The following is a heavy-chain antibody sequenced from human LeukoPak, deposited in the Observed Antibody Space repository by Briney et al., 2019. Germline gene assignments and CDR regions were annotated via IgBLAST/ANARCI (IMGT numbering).Heavy chain of an antibody. V-gene: IGHV1-18*01. D-gene: IGHD1-26*01. CDR1: GYTFVSYG. J-gene: IGHJ3*02. CDR2: ITTHNGNT. Sequence: ASVKVSCKASGYTFVSYGISWVRQAPGQGLEWMGWITTHNGNTNYAQKLQGRVTMTTDISTSTAYMELTSLRSDDTAVYYCARPEVGARASAFAIWGQGTMVTVSS. CDR3: ARPEVGARASAFAI.